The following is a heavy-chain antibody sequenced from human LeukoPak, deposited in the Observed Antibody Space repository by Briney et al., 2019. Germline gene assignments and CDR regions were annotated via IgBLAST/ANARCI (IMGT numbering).Heavy chain of an antibody. J-gene: IGHJ6*02. CDR3: ARKYYYDSSGYYRYYYYGMDV. V-gene: IGHV1-2*06. CDR2: INPNSGGT. Sequence: GASVKVSCKASGYTFTGYYMHWVRQAPGQGLEWMGRINPNSGGTNYAQKFQGRVTMTRDTSISTAYMVLSRLRSDDTAVYYCARKYYYDSSGYYRYYYYGMDVWGQGTTVTVSS. CDR1: GYTFTGYY. D-gene: IGHD3-22*01.